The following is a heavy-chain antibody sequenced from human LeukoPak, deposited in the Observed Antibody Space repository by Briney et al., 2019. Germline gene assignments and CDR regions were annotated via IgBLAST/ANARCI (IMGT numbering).Heavy chain of an antibody. V-gene: IGHV1-18*01. CDR2: ISAYNGNT. J-gene: IGHJ4*02. D-gene: IGHD2-8*02. Sequence: ASVKVSCKASGYTFTTYGITWVRQAPGQGLEWMGWISAYNGNTKYAENLQGRVTMTTDTSTYTAYMELRNLRSDDTAFYYCARDDFDCTGGTCYPDNYWGQGTLVAVSA. CDR3: ARDDFDCTGGTCYPDNY. CDR1: GYTFTTYG.